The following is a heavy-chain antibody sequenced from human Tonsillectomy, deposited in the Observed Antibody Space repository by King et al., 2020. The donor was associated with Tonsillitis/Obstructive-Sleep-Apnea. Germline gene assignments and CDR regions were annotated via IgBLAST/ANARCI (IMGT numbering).Heavy chain of an antibody. CDR3: ARERLYCSSTSCYLSVY. CDR2: IIPIFVTA. V-gene: IGHV1-69*01. J-gene: IGHJ4*02. Sequence: VQLVQSGAEVKKPGSSVKVSCKASGGTFSSYAISWVRQAPGQGLEWMGGIIPIFVTANYAQKFQGRVTITADESTSTAYMELSSLRSEDTAVYYCARERLYCSSTSCYLSVYWGQGTLVTVSS. CDR1: GGTFSSYA. D-gene: IGHD2-2*01.